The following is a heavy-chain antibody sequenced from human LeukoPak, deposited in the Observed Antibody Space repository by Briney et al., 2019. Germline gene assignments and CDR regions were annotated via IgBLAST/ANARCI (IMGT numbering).Heavy chain of an antibody. CDR2: ISSSGSTI. D-gene: IGHD3-10*01. Sequence: GGSLRLSCAASGFTFSDYYMSWLRQAPGKGLEWVSYISSSGSTIYYADSVKGRFTISRDNAKNSLYLQMNSLRAEDTAVYYCASGSKRLLWFGESPGLMGYYYYMDVWGKGTTVTVSS. V-gene: IGHV3-11*04. CDR1: GFTFSDYY. J-gene: IGHJ6*03. CDR3: ASGSKRLLWFGESPGLMGYYYYMDV.